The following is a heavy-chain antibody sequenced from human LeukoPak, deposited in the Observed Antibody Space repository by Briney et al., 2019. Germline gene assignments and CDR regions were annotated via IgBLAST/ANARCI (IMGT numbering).Heavy chain of an antibody. CDR3: ARGGSYYWFDP. D-gene: IGHD1-26*01. J-gene: IGHJ5*02. V-gene: IGHV1-69*13. CDR1: GVTLSSYD. Sequence: SVKVSCKPSGVTLSSYDISWVRQAPGPGLGWMGGMIPLFGTANYAQKFQGRVTITWDESTGTPYLVPSSLKSEDLALYYGARGGSYYWFDPWGQGTLVSVSS. CDR2: MIPLFGTA.